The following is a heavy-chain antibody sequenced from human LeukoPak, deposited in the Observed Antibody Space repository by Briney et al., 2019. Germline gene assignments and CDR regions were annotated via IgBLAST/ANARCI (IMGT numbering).Heavy chain of an antibody. D-gene: IGHD3-3*01. J-gene: IGHJ4*02. CDR1: GYTFTSYG. CDR3: AGGLGDFWSGPYYFDY. Sequence: ASVKVSCKASGYTFTSYGISWVRQAPGQGLEWMGWISAYNGNTNYAQKLQGRVTMTTDTSTSTAYMELRSLRSDDTAVYYCAGGLGDFWSGPYYFDYWGQGTLVTVSS. V-gene: IGHV1-18*01. CDR2: ISAYNGNT.